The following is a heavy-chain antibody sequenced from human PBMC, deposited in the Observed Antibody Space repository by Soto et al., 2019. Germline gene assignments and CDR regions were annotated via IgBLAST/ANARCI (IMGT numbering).Heavy chain of an antibody. CDR2: IHSSGST. D-gene: IGHD6-13*01. J-gene: IGHJ4*02. CDR1: GGSISSSGYY. Sequence: QLQLQESGPGLVKPSETLSLTCTVSGGSISSSGYYLAWILQPPGKGLEWIGSIHSSGSTYYNPFLKSRPTTSVDTSKNHFSLRVSSVTAADAAVYYCARPKSGTAVAGYDYWGQGTLVTVSS. V-gene: IGHV4-39*02. CDR3: ARPKSGTAVAGYDY.